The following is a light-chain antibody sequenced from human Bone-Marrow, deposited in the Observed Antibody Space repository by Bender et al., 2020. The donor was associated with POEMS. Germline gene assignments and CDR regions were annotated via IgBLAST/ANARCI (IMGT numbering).Light chain of an antibody. CDR3: QSADSSGPYARDVV. Sequence: SYELTQPPSVSVSPGQTARITCSSDVLPKLYAYWYQQKPGQAPVLVIYKDTERPSRIPARFSGSTSGTTVTLTISGVQAEDEADYYCQSADSSGPYARDVVFGGGTKLTVL. J-gene: IGLJ2*01. CDR1: VLPKLY. CDR2: KDT. V-gene: IGLV3-25*03.